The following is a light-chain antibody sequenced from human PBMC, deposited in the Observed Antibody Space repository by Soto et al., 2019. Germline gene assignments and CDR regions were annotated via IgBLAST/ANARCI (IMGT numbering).Light chain of an antibody. CDR3: SSYTSSSTVV. Sequence: QSALTQPASVSGSPGQSITISCTGTSSDVGGYNYVSWYQQHPGKAPKLMIYDVNNWPSGVSNRFSGSKSGNTASLTISGLQAEDEANYYCSSYTSSSTVVFGGGTKLTVL. CDR1: SSDVGGYNY. CDR2: DVN. V-gene: IGLV2-14*03. J-gene: IGLJ2*01.